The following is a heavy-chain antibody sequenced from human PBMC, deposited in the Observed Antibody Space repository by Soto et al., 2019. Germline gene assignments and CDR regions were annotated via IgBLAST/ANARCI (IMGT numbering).Heavy chain of an antibody. D-gene: IGHD3-10*01. Sequence: VGSLRLSCAASGFTFSSYWMHWVRQAPGKGLVWVSRINGDGSRTTYADSVKGRFTISRDNAKNTLYLQMNSLRAEDTAVYYCAKDGSGSYYYYYGMDVWGQGTTVTVSS. CDR2: INGDGSRT. CDR1: GFTFSSYW. J-gene: IGHJ6*02. V-gene: IGHV3-74*01. CDR3: AKDGSGSYYYYYGMDV.